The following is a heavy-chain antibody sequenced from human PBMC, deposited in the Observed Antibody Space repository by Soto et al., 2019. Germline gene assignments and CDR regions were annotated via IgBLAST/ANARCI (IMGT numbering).Heavy chain of an antibody. D-gene: IGHD2-2*01. Sequence: GGSLRLSCAASGFTFSSYGMTWVRQAPGKGLEWVSVISGSGGSTYYADSVKGRFTISRDNSKNTLYLQMNSLRADDTAVYYCAKAGCSSTSCYHIYYYGMDVWGQGTTVTVSS. CDR3: AKAGCSSTSCYHIYYYGMDV. J-gene: IGHJ6*02. V-gene: IGHV3-23*01. CDR2: ISGSGGST. CDR1: GFTFSSYG.